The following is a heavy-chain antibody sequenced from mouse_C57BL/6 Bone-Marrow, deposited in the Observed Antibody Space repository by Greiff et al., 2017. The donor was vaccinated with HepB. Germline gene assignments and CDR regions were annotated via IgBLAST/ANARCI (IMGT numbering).Heavy chain of an antibody. CDR2: ISSGSSTI. J-gene: IGHJ2*01. Sequence: EVMLVESGGGLVKPGGSLKLSCAASGFTFSDYGMHWVRQAPEKGLEWVAYISSGSSTIYYADTVKGRFTISRDNAKNTLFLQMTSLRSEDTAMYYSARATVVATLYYFDYWGQGTTLTVSS. CDR3: ARATVVATLYYFDY. CDR1: GFTFSDYG. D-gene: IGHD1-1*01. V-gene: IGHV5-17*01.